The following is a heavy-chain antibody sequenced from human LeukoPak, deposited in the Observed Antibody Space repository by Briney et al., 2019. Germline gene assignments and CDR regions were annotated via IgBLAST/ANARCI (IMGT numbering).Heavy chain of an antibody. Sequence: SETLSLTCAVYGGSFSGYYWSWIRQPPGKGLEWIGEINHSGSTNYNPSLKSRVTISVDTSKNQLSLKLSSVTAADTAVYYCASRYSSSWYTFDYWGQGTLVTVSS. V-gene: IGHV4-34*01. J-gene: IGHJ4*02. D-gene: IGHD6-13*01. CDR2: INHSGST. CDR1: GGSFSGYY. CDR3: ASRYSSSWYTFDY.